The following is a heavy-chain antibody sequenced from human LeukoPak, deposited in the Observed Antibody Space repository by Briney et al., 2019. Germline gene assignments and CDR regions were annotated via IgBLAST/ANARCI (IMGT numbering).Heavy chain of an antibody. V-gene: IGHV3-48*01. CDR3: ANLVVVPAAIDY. D-gene: IGHD2-2*02. CDR2: ISSSSTI. CDR1: GFTFSSYS. Sequence: PGGSLRLSCAASGFTFSSYSMNWVRQAPGKGLEWVSYISSSSTIYYADSVKGRFTISRDNSKNTLYLQMNSLRAEDTAVYYCANLVVVPAAIDYWGQGTLVTVSS. J-gene: IGHJ4*02.